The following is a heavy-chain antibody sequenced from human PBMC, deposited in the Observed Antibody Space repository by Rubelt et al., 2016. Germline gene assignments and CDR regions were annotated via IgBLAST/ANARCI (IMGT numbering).Heavy chain of an antibody. CDR3: ARGVRGRIGIAAAAPYGMDV. V-gene: IGHV4-31*02. CDR2: YYSGST. J-gene: IGHJ6*02. Sequence: YYSGSTYYNPSLKSRVTISVDTSKNQFSLKLSSVTAADTAVYYCARGVRGRIGIAAAAPYGMDVWGQGTTVTVSS. D-gene: IGHD6-13*01.